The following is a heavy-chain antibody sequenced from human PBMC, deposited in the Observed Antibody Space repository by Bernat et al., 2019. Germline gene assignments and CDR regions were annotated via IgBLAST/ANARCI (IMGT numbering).Heavy chain of an antibody. J-gene: IGHJ4*02. CDR2: ISYDGSNK. V-gene: IGHV3-30-3*01. D-gene: IGHD3-22*01. CDR1: GFTFSSYA. CDR3: ARDGLWYGSGYYSWFDY. Sequence: QVQLVESGGGVVQPGRSLRLSCAASGFTFSSYAMHWVRQAPGKGLEWVAVISYDGSNKYYADSVKGRFTISRDNSKNTLYLQMNSLRAEDTAVYYCARDGLWYGSGYYSWFDYWGQGTLVTVSS.